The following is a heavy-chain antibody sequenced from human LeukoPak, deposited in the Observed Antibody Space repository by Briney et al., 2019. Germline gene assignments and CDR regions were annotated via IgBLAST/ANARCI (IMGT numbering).Heavy chain of an antibody. V-gene: IGHV1-2*06. J-gene: IGHJ4*02. CDR1: GYTFTGYY. CDR3: ARDGPLIWSGESLTLY. D-gene: IGHD3-10*01. CDR2: INPNSGGT. Sequence: ASVKVSCKASGYTFTGYYMHWVRQAPGQGLEWMGRINPNSGGTNYAQKFQGRVTMTRDTSISTAYMELSRLRSDDTAVYYCARDGPLIWSGESLTLYWGQGTLVTVSS.